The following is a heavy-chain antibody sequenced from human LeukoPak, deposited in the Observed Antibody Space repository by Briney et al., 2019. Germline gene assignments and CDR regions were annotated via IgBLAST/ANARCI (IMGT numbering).Heavy chain of an antibody. V-gene: IGHV3-11*01. CDR3: ARDPEYSDR. J-gene: IGHJ4*02. CDR2: ITSSGDSI. Sequence: GRTLSLSCVGSGFIFGDFYMNWIRQAPGKGLEWISFITSSGDSIYYADSVKGRFTVFRDNAKNSLYLEMKSLRAEDTAVYFYARDPEYSDRWGQGTLVTVSS. D-gene: IGHD4-17*01. CDR1: GFIFGDFY.